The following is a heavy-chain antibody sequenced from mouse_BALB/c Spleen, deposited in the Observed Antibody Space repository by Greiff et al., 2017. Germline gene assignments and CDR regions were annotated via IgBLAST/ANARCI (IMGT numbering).Heavy chain of an antibody. CDR3: ARITTVVDPYYAMDY. CDR1: GFSLTSYG. J-gene: IGHJ4*01. D-gene: IGHD1-1*01. Sequence: VKLVESGPCLVQPSQSLSITCTVSGFSLTSYGVHWVRQSPGKGLEWLGVIWSGGSTDYNAAFISRLSISKDNSKSQVFFKMNSLQANDTAIYYCARITTVVDPYYAMDYWGQGTSVTVSS. CDR2: IWSGGST. V-gene: IGHV2-2*02.